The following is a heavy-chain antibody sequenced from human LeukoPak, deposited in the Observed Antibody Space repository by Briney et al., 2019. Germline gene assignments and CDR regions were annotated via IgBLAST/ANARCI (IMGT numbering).Heavy chain of an antibody. CDR2: INSDGSTT. Sequence: GGSLRLSCVVSGFTLRSYWMHWVRQAPGKGLVWVSRINSDGSTTYYADSVKGRFTISRDNSKNTLYLQMNSLRAEDTAVYYCAKALSGYSYGYLFDYWGQGTLVTVSS. CDR3: AKALSGYSYGYLFDY. D-gene: IGHD5-18*01. J-gene: IGHJ4*02. CDR1: GFTLRSYW. V-gene: IGHV3-74*01.